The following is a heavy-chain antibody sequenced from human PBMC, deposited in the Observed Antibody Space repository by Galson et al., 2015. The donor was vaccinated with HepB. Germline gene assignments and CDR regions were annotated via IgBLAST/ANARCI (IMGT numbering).Heavy chain of an antibody. CDR2: ISGDGSDT. D-gene: IGHD7-27*01. CDR1: GLTFNYYT. J-gene: IGHJ6*03. Sequence: SLRLSCAVSGLTFNYYTIHWVRQAPGKGLEYVSAISGDGSDTYYADSVKGRFTISRDNSKNALYLHMSSLRPEDTAMYYCVKDFSWGGTSYFMDVWGKGTTVTVSS. CDR3: VKDFSWGGTSYFMDV. V-gene: IGHV3-64D*06.